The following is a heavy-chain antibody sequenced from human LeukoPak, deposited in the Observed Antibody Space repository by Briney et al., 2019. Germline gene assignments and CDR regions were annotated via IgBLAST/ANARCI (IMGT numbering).Heavy chain of an antibody. J-gene: IGHJ4*02. Sequence: PGGSLRLSCAASGFTFSSYAMHWVRQAPGKGLEWVAVISYDGSNKYYADSVKGRFTISRDNSKNTLYLQMNSLRAEDTAVYYCAKAHLNYYDSSGWDYWGQGTLVTVSS. CDR2: ISYDGSNK. CDR3: AKAHLNYYDSSGWDY. D-gene: IGHD3-22*01. CDR1: GFTFSSYA. V-gene: IGHV3-30*04.